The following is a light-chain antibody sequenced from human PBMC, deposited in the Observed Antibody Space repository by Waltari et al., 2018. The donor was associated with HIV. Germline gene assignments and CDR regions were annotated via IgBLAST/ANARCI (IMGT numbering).Light chain of an antibody. Sequence: QSALTQPPSASGSLGQSVTISCTATSSDAGCHNYVSWDHQHPGKAPKLMIYEVTKRPSGVPDRFSGSKSGNTASLTVSGLQAEDEADYYCSSYAGSNNSVVFGGGTKLTVL. J-gene: IGLJ2*01. CDR1: SSDAGCHNY. CDR2: EVT. V-gene: IGLV2-8*01. CDR3: SSYAGSNNSVV.